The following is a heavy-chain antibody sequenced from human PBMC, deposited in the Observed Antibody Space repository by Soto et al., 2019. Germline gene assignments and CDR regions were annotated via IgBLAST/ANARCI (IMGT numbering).Heavy chain of an antibody. Sequence: SETLSLTCTVSGASVSTGYWSWIRQPPGKGLEWIGFMYFGGSFNYNPSLTSRVTISVDTSKNQFSLKVTSVTAADTAVYYCAKDHRHWGQGTLVTVSS. CDR3: AKDHRH. J-gene: IGHJ4*02. CDR2: MYFGGSF. CDR1: GASVSTGY. V-gene: IGHV4-59*02.